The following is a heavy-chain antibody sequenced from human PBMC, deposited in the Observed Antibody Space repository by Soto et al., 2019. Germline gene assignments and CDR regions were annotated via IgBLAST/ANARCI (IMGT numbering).Heavy chain of an antibody. CDR2: INHSGST. CDR3: ARSGSVVVAAIVRGARRFDP. V-gene: IGHV4-34*01. D-gene: IGHD2-15*01. J-gene: IGHJ5*02. Sequence: QVQLQQWGAGLLKPSETLSLTCAVYGGSFSGYYWSWIRQPPGKGLEWIGEINHSGSTNYNPSLXXRVPIQVETSXXQXSXXLSSVTAADTAVYYCARSGSVVVAAIVRGARRFDPWGQGTLVTVSS. CDR1: GGSFSGYY.